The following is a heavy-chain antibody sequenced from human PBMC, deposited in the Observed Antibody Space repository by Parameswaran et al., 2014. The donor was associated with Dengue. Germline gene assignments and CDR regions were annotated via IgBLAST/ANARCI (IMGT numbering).Heavy chain of an antibody. V-gene: IGHV4-34*01. Sequence: VRQAPGKGLEWIGEVNHSGNTNFNPSLKSRVAISVDTSKSQFSLKLTSVTAADTAVYYCAVDSSGYFVGYWGQGTLVTVSS. J-gene: IGHJ4*02. CDR2: VNHSGNT. CDR3: AVDSSGYFVGY. D-gene: IGHD3-22*01.